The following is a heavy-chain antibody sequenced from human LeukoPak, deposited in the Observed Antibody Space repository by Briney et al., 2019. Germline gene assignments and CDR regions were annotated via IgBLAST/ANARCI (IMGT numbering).Heavy chain of an antibody. D-gene: IGHD6-13*01. CDR3: ARGHAATADLDY. CDR2: IYTSGST. V-gene: IGHV4-4*07. Sequence: SETLSLTCTVSGGSISSNYWSWIRQPAGKGLEWIGRIYTSGSTNYNPSLKSRVTMSVDTSKNQFSLKLSSVTAADTAVYYCARGHAATADLDYWGQGTLVIVSS. CDR1: GGSISSNY. J-gene: IGHJ4*02.